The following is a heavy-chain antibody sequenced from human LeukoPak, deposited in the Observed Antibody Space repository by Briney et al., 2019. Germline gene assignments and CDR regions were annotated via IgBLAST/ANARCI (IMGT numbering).Heavy chain of an antibody. J-gene: IGHJ3*02. CDR1: GYTFTSYA. CDR2: INTNTGNP. Sequence: ASVNVSCKASGYTFTSYAMNWVRQAPGQGLEWMGWINTNTGNPTYAQGFTGRFVFSLDTSVSTAYLQISSLKAEDTAVYYCASDIVVVPAARRAFDIWGQGKMVTVSS. CDR3: ASDIVVVPAARRAFDI. D-gene: IGHD2-2*01. V-gene: IGHV7-4-1*02.